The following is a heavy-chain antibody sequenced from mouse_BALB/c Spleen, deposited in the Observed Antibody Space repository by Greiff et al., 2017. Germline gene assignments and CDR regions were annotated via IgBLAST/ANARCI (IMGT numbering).Heavy chain of an antibody. CDR2: ISSGGSYT. D-gene: IGHD2-4*01. Sequence: EVQLVESGGGLVKPGGSLKLSCAASGFTFSSYAMSWVRQSPEKRLEWVAEISSGGSYTYYPDTVTGRFTISRDNAKNTLYLEMSSLRSEDTAMYYCARNYDGYYFDYWGQGTTLTVSS. V-gene: IGHV5-9-4*01. CDR3: ARNYDGYYFDY. J-gene: IGHJ2*01. CDR1: GFTFSSYA.